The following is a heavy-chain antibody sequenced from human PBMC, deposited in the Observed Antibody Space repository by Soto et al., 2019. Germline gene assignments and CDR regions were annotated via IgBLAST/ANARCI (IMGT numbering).Heavy chain of an antibody. Sequence: GASVKVSCKASGYTFTSYGISWVRQAPGQGLEWMGWISAYNGNTNYAQKLQGRVTMTTDTSASTAYMELSSLRSEDTAVYYCARDTYYGSGSYNYMDVWGKGTTVTVSS. CDR3: ARDTYYGSGSYNYMDV. V-gene: IGHV1-18*01. D-gene: IGHD3-10*01. CDR2: ISAYNGNT. J-gene: IGHJ6*03. CDR1: GYTFTSYG.